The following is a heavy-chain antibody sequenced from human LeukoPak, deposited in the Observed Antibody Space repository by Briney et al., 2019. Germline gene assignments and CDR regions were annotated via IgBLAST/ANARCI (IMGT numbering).Heavy chain of an antibody. V-gene: IGHV4-30-2*01. CDR3: ARVRDGYNVDY. J-gene: IGHJ4*02. Sequence: SQTLSLTCAVSGGSISSGGYSWSWIRQPPGKGLEWIGYIYHSGSTYYNPSLKSRVTISVDRSKNQFSLKLSSVTVADTAVYYCARVRDGYNVDYWGQGTLVTVSS. D-gene: IGHD5-24*01. CDR2: IYHSGST. CDR1: GGSISSGGYS.